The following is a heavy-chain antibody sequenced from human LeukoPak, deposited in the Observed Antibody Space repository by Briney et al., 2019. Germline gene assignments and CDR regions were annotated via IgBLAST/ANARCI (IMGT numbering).Heavy chain of an antibody. D-gene: IGHD3-22*01. CDR1: GFTFSSYS. Sequence: GGSLRLSCAASGFTFSSYSMNWVRQAPGKGLEWVSYISSSSSTIYYADSVKGRFTISRDNAKNSLYLQMNSLRAEDTAVYYCACGGYYYDSSGYLDYWGQGTLVTVSS. CDR3: ACGGYYYDSSGYLDY. CDR2: ISSSSSTI. J-gene: IGHJ4*02. V-gene: IGHV3-48*01.